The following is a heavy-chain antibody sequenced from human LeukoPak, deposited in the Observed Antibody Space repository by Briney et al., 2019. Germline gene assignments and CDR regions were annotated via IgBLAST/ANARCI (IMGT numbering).Heavy chain of an antibody. V-gene: IGHV4-39*02. CDR3: ARRRVYSGYDHFDY. CDR2: INYSGNT. Sequence: SETLSLTCTVSGGSISSSSSYWAWIRPPPGQGLEWIGSINYSGNTYYNPSLKSRVTISVDTSKNHFSLKLSSVTAADTAMYYCARRRVYSGYDHFDYWGQGTLVTVSS. J-gene: IGHJ4*02. CDR1: GGSISSSSSY. D-gene: IGHD5-12*01.